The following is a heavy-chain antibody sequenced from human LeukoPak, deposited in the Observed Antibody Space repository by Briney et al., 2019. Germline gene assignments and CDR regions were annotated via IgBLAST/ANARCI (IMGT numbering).Heavy chain of an antibody. Sequence: GGSLRLSCAASGFTFSSYAMSWVRQAPGKGLEWVSSISSSSSYIYYADSVKGRFTISRDNAKNSLYLQMNSLRAEDTAVYYCARHPTYSGSYYDNWGQGTLVTVSS. CDR2: ISSSSSYI. CDR3: ARHPTYSGSYYDN. CDR1: GFTFSSYA. D-gene: IGHD1-26*01. J-gene: IGHJ4*02. V-gene: IGHV3-21*01.